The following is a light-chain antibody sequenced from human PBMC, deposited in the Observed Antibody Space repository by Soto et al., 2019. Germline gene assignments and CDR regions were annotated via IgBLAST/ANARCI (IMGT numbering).Light chain of an antibody. Sequence: QSALTQPASVSGSPGQSITISCTGTSSDVGGYNYVSWYQQRPGKAPKLMIYDVNNRPSRVSNRFSGAKSGNTASLNISGIQAADEADYYCCSYTGSSTVVFGGWTKLAV. V-gene: IGLV2-14*01. J-gene: IGLJ3*02. CDR2: DVN. CDR3: CSYTGSSTVV. CDR1: SSDVGGYNY.